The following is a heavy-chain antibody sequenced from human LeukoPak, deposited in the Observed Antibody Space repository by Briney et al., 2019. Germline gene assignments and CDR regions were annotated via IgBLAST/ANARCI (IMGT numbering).Heavy chain of an antibody. D-gene: IGHD2-2*03. CDR3: ASDGGYCSSTSCYASRFDP. CDR1: GYTFTSYG. J-gene: IGHJ5*02. CDR2: ISAYNGNT. Sequence: ASVKVSCKASGYTFTSYGISWVRQAPGQGLEWMGWISAYNGNTNYAQELQGRVTMTTDTSTSTAYMELRSLRSDDTAVYYCASDGGYCSSTSCYASRFDPWGQGTLVTVSS. V-gene: IGHV1-18*01.